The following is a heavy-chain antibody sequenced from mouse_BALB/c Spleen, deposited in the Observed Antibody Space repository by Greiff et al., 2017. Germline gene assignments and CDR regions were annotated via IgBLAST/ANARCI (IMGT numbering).Heavy chain of an antibody. CDR2: INPYNDGT. D-gene: IGHD2-3*01. CDR1: GYTFTSYV. Sequence: QLQQSGPELVKPGASVTMSCKASGYTFTSYVMHWVKQKPGQGLEWIGYINPYNDGTKYNEMFKGKATLTSDKSSSTAYMELSSLTSEDSAVYYCARGDGYDAMDYWGQGTSVTVSS. CDR3: ARGDGYDAMDY. V-gene: IGHV1-14*01. J-gene: IGHJ4*01.